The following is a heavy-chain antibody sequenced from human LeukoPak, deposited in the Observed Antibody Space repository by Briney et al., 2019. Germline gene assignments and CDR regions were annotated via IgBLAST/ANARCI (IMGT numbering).Heavy chain of an antibody. CDR1: GYTFTSYG. CDR3: ARAFDASSIAAAGRLPRKYYYYGMDV. CDR2: ISAYNGNT. D-gene: IGHD6-13*01. J-gene: IGHJ6*02. V-gene: IGHV1-18*01. Sequence: GASVKVSCTASGYTFTSYGISWVRQAPGQGLEWMGWISAYNGNTNYAQKLQGRVTMTTDTSTSTAYMELRSLRSDDTAVYYCARAFDASSIAAAGRLPRKYYYYGMDVWGQGTTVTVSS.